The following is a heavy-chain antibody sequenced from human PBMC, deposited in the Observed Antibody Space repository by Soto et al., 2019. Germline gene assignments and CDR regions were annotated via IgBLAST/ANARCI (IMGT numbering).Heavy chain of an antibody. D-gene: IGHD3-10*01. CDR2: IYYSGST. J-gene: IGHJ6*03. V-gene: IGHV4-59*01. CDR3: GRSSGSYYNGYYYYYMDV. CDR1: GGSISSYY. Sequence: SETLSLTCTVSGGSISSYYWSWIRQPPGKGLEWIGYIYYSGSTNYNPSLKSRVTISVDTYKNQFSLKLSSVTAADTAVYYCGRSSGSYYNGYYYYYMDVWGKGTTVTVSS.